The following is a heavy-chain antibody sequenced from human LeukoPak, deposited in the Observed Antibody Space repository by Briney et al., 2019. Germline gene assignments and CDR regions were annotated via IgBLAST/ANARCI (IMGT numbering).Heavy chain of an antibody. J-gene: IGHJ4*02. CDR2: ISYDGSNK. D-gene: IGHD2-21*02. CDR3: ARGSTIVVVTAIPDY. CDR1: GFTFSSYA. Sequence: GGSLRLSCAASGFTFSSYAMHWVRQAPGKGLEWVAVISYDGSNKYYADSVKGRFTISRDNSKNTLYLQMGSLRAEDMAVYYCARGSTIVVVTAIPDYWGQGTLVTVSS. V-gene: IGHV3-30*04.